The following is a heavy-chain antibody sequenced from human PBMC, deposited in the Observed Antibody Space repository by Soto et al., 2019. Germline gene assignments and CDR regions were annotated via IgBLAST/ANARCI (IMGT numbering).Heavy chain of an antibody. CDR2: IFYSGST. D-gene: IGHD2-15*01. Sequence: SEILSLTCTVSGGSISSSSYYWGWIRQPPGKGLEWIGSIFYSGSTYYNPSLKSRVTISVDTSKNQFSLKVSSVTAADTAVYYCARGNTPLDYWGQGTLVTVSS. CDR3: ARGNTPLDY. CDR1: GGSISSSSYY. J-gene: IGHJ4*02. V-gene: IGHV4-39*01.